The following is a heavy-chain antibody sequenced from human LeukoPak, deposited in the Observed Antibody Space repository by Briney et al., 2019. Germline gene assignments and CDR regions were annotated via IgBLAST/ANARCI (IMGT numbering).Heavy chain of an antibody. D-gene: IGHD3-10*01. CDR2: ISGSGGST. J-gene: IGHJ4*02. Sequence: GGTLRLSCAASGFTFSSYGMSWVRQAPGKGLEWVSAISGSGGSTYYADSVKGRFTISRDNSKNTLYLQMNSLRAEDTAVYYCAKDLYYYGSGSYSPFDYWGQGTLVTVSS. V-gene: IGHV3-23*01. CDR3: AKDLYYYGSGSYSPFDY. CDR1: GFTFSSYG.